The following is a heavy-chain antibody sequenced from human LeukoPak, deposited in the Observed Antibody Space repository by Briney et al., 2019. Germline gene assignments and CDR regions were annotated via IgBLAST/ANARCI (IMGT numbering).Heavy chain of an antibody. CDR3: ARKSGSSGYPFDY. D-gene: IGHD3-22*01. CDR1: GFSFSSYS. V-gene: IGHV3-48*01. CDR2: ITSSSSTM. Sequence: PGGSLRLSCAASGFSFSSYSMNWVRQAPGKGLEWVSYITSSSSTMHYADAVKGRFAISRDNAKNSLYLQMNSPRAEDTAVYYCARKSGSSGYPFDYWGQGTLVTVSS. J-gene: IGHJ4*02.